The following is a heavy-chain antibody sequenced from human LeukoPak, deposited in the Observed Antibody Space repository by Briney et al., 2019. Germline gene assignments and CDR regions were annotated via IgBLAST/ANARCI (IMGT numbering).Heavy chain of an antibody. V-gene: IGHV4-4*02. CDR1: GGFIMGSYW. D-gene: IGHD2-2*01. J-gene: IGHJ4*02. CDR2: VYHDGNS. Sequence: SETPVLTCHCSGGFIMGSYWWVWVRQSPGKGLEWIGGVYHDGNSNYNPSLKSRVTISVDKPKNQFSLNLHSVTAADTAVYFCARDRDIVPHQPHYWGQGTLVTVSS. CDR3: ARDRDIVPHQPHY.